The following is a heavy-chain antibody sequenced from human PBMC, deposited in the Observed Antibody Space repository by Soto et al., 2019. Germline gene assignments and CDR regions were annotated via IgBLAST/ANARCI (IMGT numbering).Heavy chain of an antibody. CDR3: ASRREWLVEYYFDY. D-gene: IGHD6-19*01. J-gene: IGHJ4*02. Sequence: SETLSLTCTVSGGSISSSRYYWGWIRQPPGKGLEWIGSIYYSGSTYYNPSLKSRVTISVGTSKNQFSLKLSSVTAADTAVYYCASRREWLVEYYFDYWGQGTLVTVSS. CDR1: GGSISSSRYY. CDR2: IYYSGST. V-gene: IGHV4-39*01.